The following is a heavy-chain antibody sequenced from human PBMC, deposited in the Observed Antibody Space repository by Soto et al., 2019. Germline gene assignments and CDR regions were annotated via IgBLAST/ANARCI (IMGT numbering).Heavy chain of an antibody. Sequence: QLQLQESGPGLVKPSETLSLTCTVSGGSISSSSYYWGWIRQPPGKGLEWIGSIYYSGSTYYNPSLKSRVTISVDTSKNQFSLKLSSVTAADTAVYYCALLSGVLLWFGELKVFDYWGQGTLVTVSS. CDR2: IYYSGST. D-gene: IGHD3-10*01. V-gene: IGHV4-39*01. CDR3: ALLSGVLLWFGELKVFDY. J-gene: IGHJ4*02. CDR1: GGSISSSSYY.